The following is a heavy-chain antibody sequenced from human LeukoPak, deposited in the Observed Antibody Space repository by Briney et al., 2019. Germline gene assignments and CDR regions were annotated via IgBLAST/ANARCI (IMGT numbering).Heavy chain of an antibody. CDR1: GGSISSGGYY. D-gene: IGHD1-26*01. Sequence: SETLSLTCTVSGGSISSGGYYWSWIRQHPGKGLEWIGYIYYSGSTYYNPSLKSRVTISVDTSKNQFSLKLSSVTAADTAVYYCARDFGGSPGWFDPWGQGTLVTVSS. CDR3: ARDFGGSPGWFDP. CDR2: IYYSGST. J-gene: IGHJ5*02. V-gene: IGHV4-31*03.